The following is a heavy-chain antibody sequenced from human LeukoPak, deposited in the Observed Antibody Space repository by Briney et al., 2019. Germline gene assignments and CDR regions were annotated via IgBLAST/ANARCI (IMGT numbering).Heavy chain of an antibody. V-gene: IGHV5-10-1*01. J-gene: IGHJ4*02. D-gene: IGHD1-26*01. Sequence: GESLKISCKGSGYSFTSYWIRWVRQMPGKGLEWMGRIDPSDSYTNYSPSFQGHVTISADKSISTAYLQWSSLKASDTAMYYCARAQWELSWQYFDYWGQGTLVTVSS. CDR2: IDPSDSYT. CDR3: ARAQWELSWQYFDY. CDR1: GYSFTSYW.